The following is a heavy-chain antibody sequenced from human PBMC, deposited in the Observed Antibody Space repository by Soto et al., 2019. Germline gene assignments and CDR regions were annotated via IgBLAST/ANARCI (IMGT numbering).Heavy chain of an antibody. V-gene: IGHV5-10-1*01. Sequence: ESLKISCKGSGYSFTSYWISWVRQMPGKGLEWMGRIDPSDSYTNYSPSFQGHVTISADKSISTAYLQWSSLKASDTAMYYCAGDKWNEGSSLCYGMDVWGQGTTVTVS. D-gene: IGHD1-20*01. CDR1: GYSFTSYW. CDR3: AGDKWNEGSSLCYGMDV. CDR2: IDPSDSYT. J-gene: IGHJ6*02.